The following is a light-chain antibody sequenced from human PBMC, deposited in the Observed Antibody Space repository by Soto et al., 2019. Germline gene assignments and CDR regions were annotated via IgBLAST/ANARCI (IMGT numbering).Light chain of an antibody. V-gene: IGLV2-11*01. CDR1: SSDVGGYNY. CDR3: CSYAGTYTLYV. CDR2: DVS. Sequence: QSALTQPRSVSGSPGQSVTISCTGTSSDVGGYNYVSWYQQHPGKAPKLMIYDVSKWPSGVPHRFSGSKSGNTASLTISGLQAEDEADYYCCSYAGTYTLYVFGTGTNVTVL. J-gene: IGLJ1*01.